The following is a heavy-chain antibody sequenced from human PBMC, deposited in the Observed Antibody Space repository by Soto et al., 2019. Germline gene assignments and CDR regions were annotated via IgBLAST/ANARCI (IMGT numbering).Heavy chain of an antibody. CDR3: ARHNSGGLYYWVLNGGTNWFDP. D-gene: IGHD3-10*01. J-gene: IGHJ5*02. Sequence: SETLSLTCTVSGGSISSGDYYWSWIRQPPGMALEWIAYIYYSGSTYYNPSLKSRVTISVDTSKNQFSLKLSSVTAADTAVYYCARHNSGGLYYWVLNGGTNWFDPWGQGTLVTVSS. V-gene: IGHV4-39*01. CDR1: GGSISSGDYY. CDR2: IYYSGST.